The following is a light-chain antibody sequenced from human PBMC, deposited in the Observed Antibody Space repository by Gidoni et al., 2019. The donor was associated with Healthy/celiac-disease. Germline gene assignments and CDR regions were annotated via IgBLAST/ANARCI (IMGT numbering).Light chain of an antibody. V-gene: IGLV2-14*03. CDR1: SSDVGGYNY. Sequence: QSALTQPASVSGSPGHSITISCTGTSSDVGGYNYVSWYQQHPGKAPKLRIYDVSNRPSGVSNRFSGSKSGNTASLTISGLQAEDEADYYCSSYTSSSTWVFGGGTKLTVL. CDR3: SSYTSSSTWV. CDR2: DVS. J-gene: IGLJ3*02.